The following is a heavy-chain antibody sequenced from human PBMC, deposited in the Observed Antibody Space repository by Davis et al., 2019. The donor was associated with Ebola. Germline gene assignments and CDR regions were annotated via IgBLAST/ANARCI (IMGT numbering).Heavy chain of an antibody. Sequence: MPSETLSLTCTVSGGSISSSSYYWGWIRQPPGKGLEWIGSIYYSGSTYYNPSLKSRVTISVDTSKNQFSLKLSSVTAADTAVYYCARLPPQGLPWGQGTLVTVSS. J-gene: IGHJ5*02. CDR1: GGSISSSSYY. V-gene: IGHV4-39*01. CDR3: ARLPPQGLP. CDR2: IYYSGST.